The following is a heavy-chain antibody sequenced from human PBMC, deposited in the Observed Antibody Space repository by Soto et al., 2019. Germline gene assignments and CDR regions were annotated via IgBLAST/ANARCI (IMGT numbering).Heavy chain of an antibody. CDR1: GFTFSTYS. J-gene: IGHJ6*02. V-gene: IGHV3-21*01. Sequence: PGGSLRLSCVGSGFTFSTYSINWVRQAPGKGLEWVSSISSRSDIYYADSVKGRFTISRDNAKNSVSLQMNSLRAEDTAVYYCAREYTAWPLAYGLDVWGQGTAVTVSS. CDR3: AREYTAWPLAYGLDV. CDR2: ISSRSDI. D-gene: IGHD2-2*02.